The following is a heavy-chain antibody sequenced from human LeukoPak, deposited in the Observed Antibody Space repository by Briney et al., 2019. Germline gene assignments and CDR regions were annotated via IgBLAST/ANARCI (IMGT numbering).Heavy chain of an antibody. J-gene: IGHJ4*02. D-gene: IGHD1-26*01. V-gene: IGHV4-34*01. Sequence: SETLSLTCAVYGGSFSGYYWSWIRQPPGKGLEWIGEINHSGRTNYNPSLKSRLTISVDTSKNQISLKLSSVTAADTAVYYCARGPPYSGSYFRYWGQGSLVTVSS. CDR2: INHSGRT. CDR1: GGSFSGYY. CDR3: ARGPPYSGSYFRY.